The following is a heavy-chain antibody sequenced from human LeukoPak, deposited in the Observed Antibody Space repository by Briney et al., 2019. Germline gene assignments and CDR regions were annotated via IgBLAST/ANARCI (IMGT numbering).Heavy chain of an antibody. CDR2: IIPIFGTA. J-gene: IGHJ4*02. Sequence: SVKVSCKASGGTSSSYAISWVRQAPGQGLEWMGGIIPIFGTANYAQKFQGRVTITTDESTSTAYMELSSLRSEDTAVYYCARDRGTGYSGSYLDFDYWGQGTLVTVSS. CDR3: ARDRGTGYSGSYLDFDY. CDR1: GGTSSSYA. V-gene: IGHV1-69*05. D-gene: IGHD1-26*01.